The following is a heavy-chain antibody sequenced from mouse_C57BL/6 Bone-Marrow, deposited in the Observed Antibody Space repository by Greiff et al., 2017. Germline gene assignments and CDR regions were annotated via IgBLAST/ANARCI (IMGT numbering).Heavy chain of an antibody. CDR2: ISSGGSYT. CDR3: ARPGGKERAMDY. D-gene: IGHD1-1*02. J-gene: IGHJ4*01. Sequence: EVQGVESGGDLVKPGGSLKLSCAASGFTFSSYGMSWVRQTPDKRLEWVATISSGGSYTYYPASVKGRFTISRDNAKNTLYLRMSSLKSEDTAMYECARPGGKERAMDYWGQGTSVTVSS. V-gene: IGHV5-6*01. CDR1: GFTFSSYG.